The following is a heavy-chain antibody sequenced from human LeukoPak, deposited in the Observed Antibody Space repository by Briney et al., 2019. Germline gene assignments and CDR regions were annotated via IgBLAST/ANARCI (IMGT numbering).Heavy chain of an antibody. J-gene: IGHJ4*02. D-gene: IGHD6-25*01. CDR3: ARDQRGLNADY. V-gene: IGHV3-7*01. CDR1: GFTFSSYW. CDR2: IKEDGSEK. Sequence: GGSLRLSCVASGFTFSSYWMSWVRQAPGKGLEWVGNIKEDGSEKYYVDSVKGRFTISRDNAKNSLYLQMNSLRAEDTAVYYCARDQRGLNADYWGQGTLVPVSS.